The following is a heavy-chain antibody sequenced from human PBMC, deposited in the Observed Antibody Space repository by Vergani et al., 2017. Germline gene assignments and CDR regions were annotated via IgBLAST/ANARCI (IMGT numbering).Heavy chain of an antibody. CDR1: GFPFNHYA. Sequence: EVQLLESGGDLVQPGGSLRLSCAASGFPFNHYAMNWVRQGPGKGLEWVSGISVSGGSTYYAGSVKGRFTISRDSSKNTLYLQMNSLSAGDTAVYYCAKANPRNSGYDYLYYYHAMDVWGQGTTVTVSS. D-gene: IGHD5-12*01. CDR3: AKANPRNSGYDYLYYYHAMDV. J-gene: IGHJ6*02. V-gene: IGHV3-23*01. CDR2: ISVSGGST.